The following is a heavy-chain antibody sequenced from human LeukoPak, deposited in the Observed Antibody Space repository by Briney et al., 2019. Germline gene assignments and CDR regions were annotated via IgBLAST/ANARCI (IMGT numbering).Heavy chain of an antibody. V-gene: IGHV3-53*01. J-gene: IGHJ4*02. CDR3: ARDRYCSGSSCYSGLDY. D-gene: IGHD2-15*01. CDR2: IYSGGST. Sequence: GGSLRLSCAASGFTVSSNYMSWVRQAPGKGLEWVSVIYSGGSTYYADSVKGRFTISRDNSNNTLYLQMNSLRAEDTAVYYCARDRYCSGSSCYSGLDYWGQGTLVTVSS. CDR1: GFTVSSNY.